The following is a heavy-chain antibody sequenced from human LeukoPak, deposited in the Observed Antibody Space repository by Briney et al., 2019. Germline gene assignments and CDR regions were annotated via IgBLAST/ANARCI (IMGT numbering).Heavy chain of an antibody. CDR2: IKQDGSEK. J-gene: IGHJ4*02. CDR1: GFTFSSYW. D-gene: IGHD4-11*01. V-gene: IGHV3-7*01. Sequence: PGGSLRLSCAASGFTFSSYWTSWVRQAPGKGLEWVANIKQDGSEKYYVDSVKGRFTISRDNAKNSLYLQMNSLRAEDTAVYYCARTKQYYFDYWGQGTLVTVSS. CDR3: ARTKQYYFDY.